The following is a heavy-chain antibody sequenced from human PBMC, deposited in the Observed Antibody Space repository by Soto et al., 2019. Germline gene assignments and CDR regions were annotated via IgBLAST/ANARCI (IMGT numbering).Heavy chain of an antibody. CDR2: ISGYNGDT. CDR1: GYTFTRYG. V-gene: IGHV1-18*01. J-gene: IGHJ6*02. Sequence: ASVKVSCKASGYTFTRYGISWVRQAPGQGLEWMGWISGYNGDTNYAQKFQDRVSMTIDTSTGTAYMELRSLTSDDTAIYYCAKKCQPPYYHHGMDRWGQGTTVTVSS. CDR3: AKKCQPPYYHHGMDR.